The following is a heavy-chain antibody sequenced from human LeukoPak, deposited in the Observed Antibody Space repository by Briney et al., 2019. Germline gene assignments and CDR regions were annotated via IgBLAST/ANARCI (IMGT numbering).Heavy chain of an antibody. CDR3: ARDPYGSGSYYSHFDY. Sequence: ASVNVSCKSSGYTFTNSYIHWVRQAPGQGLEGMGIINPSGGSTSYPQKFQGRVSVTRDTSKSTVYVELSSLRSEDTAVYYCARDPYGSGSYYSHFDYWGQGTLVTVSS. V-gene: IGHV1-46*01. J-gene: IGHJ4*02. CDR1: GYTFTNSY. CDR2: INPSGGST. D-gene: IGHD3-10*01.